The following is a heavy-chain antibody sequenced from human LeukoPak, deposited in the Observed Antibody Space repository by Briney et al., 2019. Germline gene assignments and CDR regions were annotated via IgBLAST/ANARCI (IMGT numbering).Heavy chain of an antibody. J-gene: IGHJ6*02. D-gene: IGHD3-3*01. CDR3: ARLGRDYDFWSGYFYYYYYYGMDV. Sequence: PGGSLRLSCAASGFTYSSYGMNWVRQAPGRGLEWIAYISSTGNTIFYANSMRGRLTISRDNAKNSLYLQINSLRAEDTAVYYCARLGRDYDFWSGYFYYYYYYGMDVWGQGTTVTVSS. CDR1: GFTYSSYG. CDR2: ISSTGNTI. V-gene: IGHV3-48*03.